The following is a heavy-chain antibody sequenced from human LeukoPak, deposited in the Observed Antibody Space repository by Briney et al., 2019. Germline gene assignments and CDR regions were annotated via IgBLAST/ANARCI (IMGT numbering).Heavy chain of an antibody. D-gene: IGHD3-16*01. CDR3: AYTNNFYH. CDR2: IKHDGSEK. Sequence: PGGSLRLSCVASGLTFSGQGMNWVRQAPGQGLEWVANIKHDGSEKYYVDSVKGRFTISREDGKNSLSLQMNNVRAEDTAVYYCAYTNNFYHWRQGTLVVVSS. V-gene: IGHV3-7*01. CDR1: GLTFSGQG. J-gene: IGHJ5*02.